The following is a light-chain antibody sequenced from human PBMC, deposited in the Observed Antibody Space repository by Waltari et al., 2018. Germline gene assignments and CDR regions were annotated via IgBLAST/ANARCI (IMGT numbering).Light chain of an antibody. J-gene: IGLJ2*01. Sequence: QSALTQPASVSGSPGQSITISCTGTSSDVGAYNYVSWYQQHPGKAPKLIIFDVSDRPSGVSSRFSGSKSGNTASLTSSGLQAQDEADYYCSAYISSSTLELFGGGTSLTVL. CDR2: DVS. V-gene: IGLV2-14*03. CDR1: SSDVGAYNY. CDR3: SAYISSSTLEL.